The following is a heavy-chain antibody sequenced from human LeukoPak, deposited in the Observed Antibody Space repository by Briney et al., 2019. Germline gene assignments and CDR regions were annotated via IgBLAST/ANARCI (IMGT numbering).Heavy chain of an antibody. CDR2: IYTSGST. CDR3: ASLAVAGWYFDL. J-gene: IGHJ2*01. Sequence: SETLPLTCTVSGGSISSYYWSWIRQPAGKGLEWIGRIYTSGSTNYNPSLKSRVTMSVDTSKNQFSLKLSSVTAADTAVYYCASLAVAGWYFDLWGRGTLVTVSS. D-gene: IGHD6-19*01. CDR1: GGSISSYY. V-gene: IGHV4-4*07.